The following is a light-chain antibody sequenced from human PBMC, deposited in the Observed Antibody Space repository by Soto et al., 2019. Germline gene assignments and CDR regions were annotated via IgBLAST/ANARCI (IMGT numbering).Light chain of an antibody. J-gene: IGKJ1*01. CDR3: QQYGSSPGT. Sequence: EIVLTQSPGTMSLSPGERATLSCRASQSVSSSYLAWYQQKPGQAPRLLIYGASSRATGIPDRFSGSGSGTDFTLTISRLEPDDFAVYYCQQYGSSPGTFGQGNKVEIK. V-gene: IGKV3-20*01. CDR2: GAS. CDR1: QSVSSSY.